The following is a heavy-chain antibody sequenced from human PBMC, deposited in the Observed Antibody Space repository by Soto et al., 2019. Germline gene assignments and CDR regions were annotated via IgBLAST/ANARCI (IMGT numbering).Heavy chain of an antibody. CDR1: GFSLTTTGVG. CDR3: TQIYGSGSWGWYVHS. D-gene: IGHD1-26*01. J-gene: IGHJ4*02. CDR2: VFWDDGE. Sequence: QITLRESGPSLVKPTETLTLTCTFSGFSLTTTGVGVGWIRQPPGKALEWLAVVFWDDGERYSPSLKSRVTMAKDTSKNQVVLTMTNMDPVDTATYYCTQIYGSGSWGWYVHSWGQGTLVTVSS. V-gene: IGHV2-5*02.